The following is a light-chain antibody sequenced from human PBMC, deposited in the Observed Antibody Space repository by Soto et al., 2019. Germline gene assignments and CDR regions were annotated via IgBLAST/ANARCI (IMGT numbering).Light chain of an antibody. Sequence: EIVLTQSPAILSVSPGERATLSCRASQSISRSLAWYQQKPGQAPRLLISDASTRATGIQARFSGSGSGTEFTLTISSLQSEDFALYFCHQYNSWPPGTFGQGTKVEIK. CDR2: DAS. J-gene: IGKJ2*01. V-gene: IGKV3-15*01. CDR3: HQYNSWPPGT. CDR1: QSISRS.